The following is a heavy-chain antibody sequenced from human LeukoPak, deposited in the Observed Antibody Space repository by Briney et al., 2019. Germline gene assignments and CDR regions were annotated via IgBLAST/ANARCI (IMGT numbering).Heavy chain of an antibody. Sequence: SETLSLTCTVSGGSISSYHWSWIRQPPGKGLEWIGYIYYSGSTNYNPSLKSRVTISVDTSKNQFSLKLSSVTAADTAVYYCARHVYAIHFDYWGQGTLVTVSS. CDR1: GGSISSYH. J-gene: IGHJ4*02. V-gene: IGHV4-59*08. D-gene: IGHD2-8*01. CDR3: ARHVYAIHFDY. CDR2: IYYSGST.